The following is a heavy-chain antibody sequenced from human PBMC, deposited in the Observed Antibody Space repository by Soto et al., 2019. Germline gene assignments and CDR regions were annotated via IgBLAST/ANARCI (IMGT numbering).Heavy chain of an antibody. CDR2: ISGSGGST. CDR1: GFTFSSYA. Sequence: EVQLLESGGGLVQPGGSLRLSCAASGFTFSSYAMNWVRQAPGKGLEWVAVISGSGGSTYYADAVKGRFTISRDNSKNTLYLQMNSMRDEDTALYYCAKRKVGWYFDLCGRGTLVTLSS. CDR3: AKRKVGWYFDL. D-gene: IGHD1-26*01. V-gene: IGHV3-23*01. J-gene: IGHJ2*01.